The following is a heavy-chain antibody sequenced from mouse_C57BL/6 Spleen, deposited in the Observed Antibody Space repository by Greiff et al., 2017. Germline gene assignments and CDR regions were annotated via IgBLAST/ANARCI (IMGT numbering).Heavy chain of an antibody. V-gene: IGHV1-20*01. J-gene: IGHJ1*03. Sequence: VQLQQSGPELVKPGDSVKISCKASGYSFTGYFMNWVMQSHGKSLEWIGRINPYNGDTFYNQKFKGKATLTVDKSSSTAHMELRSLTSEDTAVYYGARQGATYYGSSYWYVDVWGTGTTVTVSS. CDR1: GYSFTGYF. CDR3: ARQGATYYGSSYWYVDV. CDR2: INPYNGDT. D-gene: IGHD1-1*01.